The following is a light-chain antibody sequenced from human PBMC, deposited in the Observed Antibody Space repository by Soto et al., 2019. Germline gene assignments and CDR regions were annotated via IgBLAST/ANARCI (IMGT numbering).Light chain of an antibody. Sequence: IVMTQSPATMSVSPGEKATLSCRASQSIWNNLAWYQQKPGQAPRLLIYFASTRATGSPARCSGSGSGTEFSLTISSLQAEDFAVYCCQHFDEWPLTFGGGTKVETK. V-gene: IGKV3-15*01. J-gene: IGKJ4*01. CDR3: QHFDEWPLT. CDR1: QSIWNN. CDR2: FAS.